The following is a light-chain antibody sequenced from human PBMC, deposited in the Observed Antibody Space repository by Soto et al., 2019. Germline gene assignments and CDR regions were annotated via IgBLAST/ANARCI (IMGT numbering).Light chain of an antibody. V-gene: IGLV3-9*01. Sequence: SYELTQPLSVSVALGQTARITCGGNNIGSKNVHWYQQKPGQAPVLVIYRDSNRPSGIPERFSGSKSGTSASLAISGLQSEDEADYYCAAWDDSLNGPVFGGGTKLTVL. J-gene: IGLJ2*01. CDR1: NIGSKN. CDR3: AAWDDSLNGPV. CDR2: RDS.